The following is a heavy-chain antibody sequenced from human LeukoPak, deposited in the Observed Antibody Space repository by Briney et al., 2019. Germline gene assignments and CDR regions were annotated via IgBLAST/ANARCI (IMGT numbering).Heavy chain of an antibody. D-gene: IGHD3-22*01. Sequence: GGSLRLSCAASGFTFSSYSMNWVRQAPGKGLEWVSSISSSSGYIDYADSVKGRFTISRDNAKNSLYLQMNSLRAEDTAVYYCARDALTYYYDSSGPANWGQGTLVTVSS. CDR1: GFTFSSYS. CDR2: ISSSSGYI. V-gene: IGHV3-21*01. J-gene: IGHJ4*02. CDR3: ARDALTYYYDSSGPAN.